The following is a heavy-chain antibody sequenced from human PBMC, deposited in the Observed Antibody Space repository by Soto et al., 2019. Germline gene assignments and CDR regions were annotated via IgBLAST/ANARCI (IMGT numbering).Heavy chain of an antibody. CDR2: IYYSGST. Sequence: SETLCLTCTVSGGSISSGDYYWSWIRQPPGKGLEWIGYIYYSGSTYYNPSLTSRVTISVDTSKNQFSLKLSSVTAADTAVYYAAIELPSHDHWFVPRDQGTLVTVSS. D-gene: IGHD1-1*01. CDR3: AIELPSHDHWFVP. CDR1: GGSISSGDYY. J-gene: IGHJ5*02. V-gene: IGHV4-30-4*01.